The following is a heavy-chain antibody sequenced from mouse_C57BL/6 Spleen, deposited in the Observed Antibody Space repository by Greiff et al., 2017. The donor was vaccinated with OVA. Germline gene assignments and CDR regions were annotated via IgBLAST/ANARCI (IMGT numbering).Heavy chain of an antibody. CDR3: ARDRGTEDYFDY. CDR2: INYDGSST. J-gene: IGHJ2*01. Sequence: EVKLVESEGGLVQPGSSMKLSCTASGFTFSDYYMAWVRQVPEKGLEWVANINYDGSSTYYLDSLKSRFIISRDNAKNILYLQMSSLKSEDTATDYCARDRGTEDYFDYWGQGTTLTVSS. CDR1: GFTFSDYY. D-gene: IGHD3-1*01. V-gene: IGHV5-16*01.